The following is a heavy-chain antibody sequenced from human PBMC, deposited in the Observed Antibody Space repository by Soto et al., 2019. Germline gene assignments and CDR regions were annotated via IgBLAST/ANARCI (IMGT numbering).Heavy chain of an antibody. CDR2: ISGSGGST. Sequence: PGGSLRLSCAASGFTFSSYAMSWVRQAPGKGLEWVSAISGSGGSTYYADSVKGRFTISRDNSKNTLYLQMNSLRAEDTAVYYWAKSRGGDYYYYYYGMDVWGQGTTVTSP. CDR1: GFTFSSYA. CDR3: AKSRGGDYYYYYYGMDV. V-gene: IGHV3-23*01. J-gene: IGHJ6*02. D-gene: IGHD4-17*01.